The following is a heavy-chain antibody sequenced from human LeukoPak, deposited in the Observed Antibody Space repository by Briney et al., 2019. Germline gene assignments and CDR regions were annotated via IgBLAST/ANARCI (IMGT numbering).Heavy chain of an antibody. CDR1: GFTFSTYS. J-gene: IGHJ4*02. D-gene: IGHD6-6*01. V-gene: IGHV3-30*02. Sequence: GGSLRLSCAASGFTFSTYSMHWVRQAPGKGPEWVAFIRYDGNNKAFANFVKGRFTISRDNSKNTLYLQMNSLRAEDTAMYYCARGGAARPDYWGQGTLVTVSS. CDR2: IRYDGNNK. CDR3: ARGGAARPDY.